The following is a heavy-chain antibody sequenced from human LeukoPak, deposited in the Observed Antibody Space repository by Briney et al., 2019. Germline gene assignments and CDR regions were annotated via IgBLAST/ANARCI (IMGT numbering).Heavy chain of an antibody. D-gene: IGHD3-10*01. CDR1: GFTFSSYG. CDR2: ISGSGGST. Sequence: PGGSLRLSCAASGFTFSSYGMNWVRQAPGKGLEWVSTISGSGGSTYYADSVKGRFTISRDNSKNTLYLQMNSLRAEDTAVYYCAGRGSGSYFDFWSQGTLVTVSS. V-gene: IGHV3-23*01. CDR3: AGRGSGSYFDF. J-gene: IGHJ4*02.